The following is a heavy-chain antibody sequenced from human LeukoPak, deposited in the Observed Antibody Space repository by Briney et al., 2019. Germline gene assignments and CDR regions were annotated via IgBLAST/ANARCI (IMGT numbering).Heavy chain of an antibody. CDR3: ARMTMVRGVFDY. J-gene: IGHJ4*02. D-gene: IGHD3-10*01. Sequence: GGSLRLSCAASGFTFSDYYMSWIRQAPGKGLEWISYIHSRGSTTYYADSVKGRFTISRDNAKNSLYLQTNSQRAEDTAVYYCARMTMVRGVFDYWGQGTLVTVSS. CDR1: GFTFSDYY. CDR2: IHSRGSTT. V-gene: IGHV3-11*04.